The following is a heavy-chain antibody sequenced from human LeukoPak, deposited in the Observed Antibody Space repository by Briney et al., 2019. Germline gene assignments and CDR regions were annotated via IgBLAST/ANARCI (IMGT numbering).Heavy chain of an antibody. CDR2: ISYDGSNK. CDR3: AKDLGIAAAGTSADY. Sequence: GGSLRLSCAASGFTFSSYAMHWVRQAPGKGLEWVAVISYDGSNKYYADSVKGRFTISRDNSKNTLYLQMNSLRAEDTAVYYCAKDLGIAAAGTSADYWGQGTLVTVSS. J-gene: IGHJ4*02. V-gene: IGHV3-30-3*01. CDR1: GFTFSSYA. D-gene: IGHD6-13*01.